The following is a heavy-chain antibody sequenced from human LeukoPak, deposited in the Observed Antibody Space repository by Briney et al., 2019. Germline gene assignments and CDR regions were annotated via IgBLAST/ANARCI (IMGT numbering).Heavy chain of an antibody. CDR1: GFNFDDYG. Sequence: GGSLRLSCAAPGFNFDDYGINWVRQAPGKGLEWVSDINWNGGSTGYADSVKGRFTISRDNSKNTLYLQMNSLRAEDTAVYYCAKSGYNRFDYWGQGTLVTVSS. V-gene: IGHV3-20*04. CDR3: AKSGYNRFDY. D-gene: IGHD5-24*01. CDR2: INWNGGST. J-gene: IGHJ4*02.